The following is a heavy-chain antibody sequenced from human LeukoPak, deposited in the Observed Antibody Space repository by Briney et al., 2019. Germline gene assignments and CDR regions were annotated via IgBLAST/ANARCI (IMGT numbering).Heavy chain of an antibody. D-gene: IGHD1-26*01. V-gene: IGHV3-21*01. J-gene: IGHJ4*02. CDR3: ARDLGLGARRGIFDY. CDR1: GLTFSSYS. CDR2: ISSSSSYI. Sequence: GGSLRLSCAASGLTFSSYSMNWVRHAPAKGREWGSSISSSSSYIWYAESVKGRLTISRDNAKNSLYLQMNSLRAEDTAVYFCARDLGLGARRGIFDYWGQGTLVTVSS.